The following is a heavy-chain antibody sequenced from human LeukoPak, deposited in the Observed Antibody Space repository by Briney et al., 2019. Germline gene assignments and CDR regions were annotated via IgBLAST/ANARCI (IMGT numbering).Heavy chain of an antibody. D-gene: IGHD4-17*01. V-gene: IGHV4-4*07. CDR3: AREITVTRPFDC. J-gene: IGHJ4*02. Sequence: SETLSLTCTVSNGSISIYYWSWVRQPAGKGLEWIGRISASGSTNYNPSLKSRVSMSVGTSKNQFSLKLSSVTAADTAVYYCAREITVTRPFDCWGQGTLVTVSS. CDR2: ISASGST. CDR1: NGSISIYY.